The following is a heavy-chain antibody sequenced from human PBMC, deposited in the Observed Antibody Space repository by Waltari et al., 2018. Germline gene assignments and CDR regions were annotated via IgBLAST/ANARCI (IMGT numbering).Heavy chain of an antibody. CDR1: GFTFSSYA. CDR2: ISYDGSNK. CDR3: ARGIVVALYGMDV. Sequence: QVQLVESGGGVVQPGRSLRLSCAASGFTFSSYAMHWVRQAPGKGLEWVAVISYDGSNKYYADSVKGRFTISRDNSKNTLYLQMNSLRAEDTAVYYCARGIVVALYGMDVWGQGTTVIVSS. D-gene: IGHD2-2*01. V-gene: IGHV3-30-3*01. J-gene: IGHJ6*02.